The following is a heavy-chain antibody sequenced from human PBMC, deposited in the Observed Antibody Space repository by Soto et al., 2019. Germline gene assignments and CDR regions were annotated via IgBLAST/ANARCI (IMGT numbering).Heavy chain of an antibody. CDR3: AHSRTYYYDSSGRLPDAFDI. J-gene: IGHJ3*02. V-gene: IGHV2-5*01. CDR2: IYWNDDK. D-gene: IGHD3-22*01. Sequence: SGPTLVNPTQPLTLTCTFSGFSLSTSGVGVGWIRQPPGKVLEWLALIYWNDDKRYSPSLKSRLTITKDTSKNRVALTMTNMDPVDTATYYCAHSRTYYYDSSGRLPDAFDIWGQGTMVTVSS. CDR1: GFSLSTSGVG.